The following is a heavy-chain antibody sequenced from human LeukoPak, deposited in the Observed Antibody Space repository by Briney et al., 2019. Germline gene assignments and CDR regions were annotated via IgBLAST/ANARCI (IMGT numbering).Heavy chain of an antibody. J-gene: IGHJ3*02. Sequence: SETLSLTCAVYGGSFSGYYWSWIRQPPGKGLEWIGEVNHSGSTNYIPSLKSRVTISPDTSKNQFSLKLGSVTAADTALYYCARSGSGPGSHFSIWGQGTVVTVSS. V-gene: IGHV4-34*01. D-gene: IGHD3-10*01. CDR2: VNHSGST. CDR3: ARSGSGPGSHFSI. CDR1: GGSFSGYY.